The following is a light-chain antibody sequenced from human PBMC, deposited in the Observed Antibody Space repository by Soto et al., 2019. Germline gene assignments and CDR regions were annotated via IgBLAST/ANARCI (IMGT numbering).Light chain of an antibody. V-gene: IGLV2-23*02. J-gene: IGLJ1*01. CDR1: SSDVGSYNL. CDR3: CSYAGSSDV. Sequence: QSALTQPASVSGSPGQSITISCTGTSSDVGSYNLVSWYQQHPGKAPKLMIYEVSKRPSGVSNRFSGSKSGNTASLTISGLQAEDEADYYCCSYAGSSDVFGTGTKPPS. CDR2: EVS.